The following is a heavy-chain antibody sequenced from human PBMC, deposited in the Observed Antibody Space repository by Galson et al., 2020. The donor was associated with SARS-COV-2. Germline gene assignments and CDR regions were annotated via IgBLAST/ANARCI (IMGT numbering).Heavy chain of an antibody. J-gene: IGHJ4*02. Sequence: GESLKISCAASGFTFSTYAMSWVRQAPGKGLEWVSSISVSGGSTYYADSVKGRFTISRDNSKNTLYLQLNSLRAEDTAVYYCAKDHDKVAGKEPADYWGQGTLVTVTS. CDR3: AKDHDKVAGKEPADY. V-gene: IGHV3-23*01. CDR1: GFTFSTYA. CDR2: ISVSGGST. D-gene: IGHD6-19*01.